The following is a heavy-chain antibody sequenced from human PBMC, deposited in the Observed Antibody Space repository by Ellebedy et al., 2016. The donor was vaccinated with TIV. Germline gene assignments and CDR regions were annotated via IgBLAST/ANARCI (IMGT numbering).Heavy chain of an antibody. CDR3: ARARVVVTAIYSY. Sequence: GESLKISXAASGFTFSSYAMSWVRQAPGKGLEWVSAISGSGGSTYYADSVKGRFTISRDNSKNTLYLQMNSLRAEDTAVYYCARARVVVTAIYSYWGQGTLVTVSS. J-gene: IGHJ4*02. CDR2: ISGSGGST. V-gene: IGHV3-23*01. D-gene: IGHD2-21*02. CDR1: GFTFSSYA.